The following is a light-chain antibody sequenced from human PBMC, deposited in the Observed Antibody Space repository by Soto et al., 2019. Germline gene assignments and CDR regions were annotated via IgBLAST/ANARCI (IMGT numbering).Light chain of an antibody. CDR3: QQYNNWPWT. J-gene: IGKJ1*01. Sequence: EIGMTQSPATLSVSAGERATLSCGASQSVSSNLAWYQQKPGQAPRLLLYGASTRATGIPARFSGSVYGTEFNLTISSLQSEDFAVYYCQQYNNWPWTFGQGTKVDI. V-gene: IGKV3-15*01. CDR1: QSVSSN. CDR2: GAS.